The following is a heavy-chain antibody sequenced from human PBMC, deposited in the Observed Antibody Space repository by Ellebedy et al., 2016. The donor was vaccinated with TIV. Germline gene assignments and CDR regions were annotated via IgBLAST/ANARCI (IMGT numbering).Heavy chain of an antibody. CDR2: IGTAGDT. CDR3: ARVRFGDTAVYY. Sequence: GESLKISCAASGFTFSSYDMHWVRQGTGKGLEWVSAIGTAGDTYYPGSVKGRLTISRENAKNSLYLPITSLRAEDTAVYYCARVRFGDTAVYYWGQGTLVTVSS. J-gene: IGHJ4*03. V-gene: IGHV3-13*01. D-gene: IGHD2-21*01. CDR1: GFTFSSYD.